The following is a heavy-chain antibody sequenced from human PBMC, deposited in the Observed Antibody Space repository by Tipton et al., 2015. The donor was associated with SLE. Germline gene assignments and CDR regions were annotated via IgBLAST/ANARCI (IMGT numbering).Heavy chain of an antibody. CDR3: TRVGEGYELQH. Sequence: TLSLTCTVSGGSVNSGSYYWSWIRQPPGKGLEWIGYIYYSGSTNYNPSLKSRVTISVDTSKNQFSLKLSSVTAADTAVYYCTRVGEGYELQHWGQGTLVNVSS. J-gene: IGHJ1*01. CDR1: GGSVNSGSYY. CDR2: IYYSGST. V-gene: IGHV4-61*01. D-gene: IGHD1-1*01.